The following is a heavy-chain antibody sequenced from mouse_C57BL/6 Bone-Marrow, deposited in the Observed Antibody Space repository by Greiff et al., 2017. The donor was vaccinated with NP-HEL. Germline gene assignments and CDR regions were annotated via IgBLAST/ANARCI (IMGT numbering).Heavy chain of an antibody. CDR2: INPSSGYT. CDR1: GYTFTSYW. J-gene: IGHJ3*01. V-gene: IGHV1-7*01. CDR3: VYYYGSSWFAY. Sequence: QVQLQQSGAELAKPGASVKLSCKASGYTFTSYWMHWVKQRPGQGLEWIGYINPSSGYTKYNQKFKDKATLTADKSSSTAYMQLSSLTYEDCAVYYCVYYYGSSWFAYWGQGTLVTVSA. D-gene: IGHD1-1*01.